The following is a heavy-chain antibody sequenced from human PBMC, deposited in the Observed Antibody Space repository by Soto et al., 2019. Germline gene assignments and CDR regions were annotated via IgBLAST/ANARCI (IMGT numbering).Heavy chain of an antibody. CDR1: GFTFSSYA. Sequence: GGSLRLSCAASGFTFSSYAMSWVRQAPGKGLEWVSAISGSGGSTYYADSVKGRFTISRDNSKNTLYLQMNSLRAEDTAVYYCAKTVVPAAMRYYCYGMDVWGQGTTVTVSS. V-gene: IGHV3-23*01. J-gene: IGHJ6*02. D-gene: IGHD2-2*01. CDR3: AKTVVPAAMRYYCYGMDV. CDR2: ISGSGGST.